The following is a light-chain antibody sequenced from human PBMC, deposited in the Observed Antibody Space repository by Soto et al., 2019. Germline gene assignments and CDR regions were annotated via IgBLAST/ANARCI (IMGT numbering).Light chain of an antibody. Sequence: QSALTQPASVSGSPGQSITISCTGTSGDVGGYNYVSWYQRHPGKAPKLIIYDVTNRPSGVSDRFSGFKSGNTASLTISGLRAEDEGDYYCSSYISRIFVVFGGGTKLTVL. V-gene: IGLV2-14*01. CDR2: DVT. CDR1: SGDVGGYNY. J-gene: IGLJ2*01. CDR3: SSYISRIFVV.